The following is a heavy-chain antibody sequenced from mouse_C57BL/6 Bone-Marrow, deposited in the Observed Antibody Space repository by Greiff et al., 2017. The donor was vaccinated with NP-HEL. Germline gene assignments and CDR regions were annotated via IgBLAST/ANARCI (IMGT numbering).Heavy chain of an antibody. V-gene: IGHV2-2*01. D-gene: IGHD1-1*01. J-gene: IGHJ1*03. CDR1: GFSLTSYG. CDR3: ARKGATVVVPWYFDV. Sequence: QVQLKESGPGLVQPSQSLSITCTVSGFSLTSYGVHWVRQSPGKGLEWLGVIWSGGSTDYNAAFISRLSISKDNSKSQVFFKMNSLQADDTAIYYCARKGATVVVPWYFDVWGTGTTVTVSS. CDR2: IWSGGST.